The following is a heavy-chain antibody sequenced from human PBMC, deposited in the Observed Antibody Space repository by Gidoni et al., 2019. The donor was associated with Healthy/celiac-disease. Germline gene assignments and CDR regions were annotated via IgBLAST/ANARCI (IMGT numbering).Heavy chain of an antibody. Sequence: HLVQSGAEVNKPGESLTPSLQGPGYTFTSYRCSWVRQMPGKGLEWMGRIDPRDSYTNYSPSFQGHVTISADKTISTAYLQWSSLKASDTAMYYCARHSLPPFGVVITNWFDPWGQGTLVTVSS. CDR3: ARHSLPPFGVVITNWFDP. D-gene: IGHD3-3*01. CDR2: IDPRDSYT. CDR1: GYTFTSYR. V-gene: IGHV5-10-1*03. J-gene: IGHJ5*02.